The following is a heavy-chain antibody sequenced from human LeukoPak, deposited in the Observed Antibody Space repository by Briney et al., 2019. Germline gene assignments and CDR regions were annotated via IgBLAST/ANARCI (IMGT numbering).Heavy chain of an antibody. CDR3: ARGSSGDIVVVPAAMGYFDY. J-gene: IGHJ4*02. CDR2: IIPIFGTA. V-gene: IGHV1-69*01. Sequence: SVKVSCKASGGTFSSYAISWVRQAPGQGLEWMGGIIPIFGTANYAQKFQGRVTITADESTSTAYMELSSLRSEDTAVYYCARGSSGDIVVVPAAMGYFDYWGQGTLVTVSS. D-gene: IGHD2-2*01. CDR1: GGTFSSYA.